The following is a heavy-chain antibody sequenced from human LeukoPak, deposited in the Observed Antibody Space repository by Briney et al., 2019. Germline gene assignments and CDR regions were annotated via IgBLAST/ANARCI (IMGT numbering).Heavy chain of an antibody. V-gene: IGHV4-59*01. CDR2: IYYSGST. J-gene: IGHJ4*02. D-gene: IGHD4-23*01. CDR3: ARDGSYGGNSYFDY. CDR1: GGSISSYY. Sequence: SETLSLTCTVSGGSISSYYWSWIRQPPGKGLEWIGYIYYSGSTNYNPSLKSRVTISVDTSKNQFSLKLSSVTAADTAVYYCARDGSYGGNSYFDYWGQGTLVTVSS.